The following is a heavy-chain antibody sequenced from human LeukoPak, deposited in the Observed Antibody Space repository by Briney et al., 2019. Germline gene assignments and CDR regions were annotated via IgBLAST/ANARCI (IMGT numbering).Heavy chain of an antibody. J-gene: IGHJ6*02. CDR2: IWYDGSNK. CDR3: ARAAYGSGAVHYGLDV. D-gene: IGHD3-10*01. CDR1: GFTFSTHG. V-gene: IGHV3-33*01. Sequence: PGRSLRLSCAASGFTFSTHGMYWVRQAPGKGLEWVAVIWYDGSNKYYADSVKGRFTISRDNSKNTLSLQMNSLRAEDTAVYYCARAAYGSGAVHYGLDVWGQGTTVTVSS.